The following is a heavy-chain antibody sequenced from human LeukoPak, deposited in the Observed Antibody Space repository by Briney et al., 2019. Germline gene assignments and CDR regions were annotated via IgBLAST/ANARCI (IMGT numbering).Heavy chain of an antibody. Sequence: ASVKVSCKASGYTFTGYYMHWVRQAPGQGLEWMGWINPNSGGTNYAQKFQGRVTMTRDTSISTAYMELSRLRSDDTAVYYCARDKTQSPLHYYYMDVWGKGTTVTVSS. J-gene: IGHJ6*03. CDR1: GYTFTGYY. CDR3: ARDKTQSPLHYYYMDV. D-gene: IGHD4-11*01. CDR2: INPNSGGT. V-gene: IGHV1-2*02.